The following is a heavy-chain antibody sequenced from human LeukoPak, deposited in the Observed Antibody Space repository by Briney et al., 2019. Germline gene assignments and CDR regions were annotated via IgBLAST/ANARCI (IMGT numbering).Heavy chain of an antibody. V-gene: IGHV4-4*02. Sequence: NPSGTLSLTCDVSGGSITQTNYWTWVRQPPGKGLEWIGYIYYSGSTDYNPSLKSRVTISVDTSKNQFSLKLSSVTAANTAVYYCAREGVTKYYFDYWGQGTLVTVSP. D-gene: IGHD4-11*01. CDR2: IYYSGST. CDR1: GGSITQTNY. CDR3: AREGVTKYYFDY. J-gene: IGHJ4*02.